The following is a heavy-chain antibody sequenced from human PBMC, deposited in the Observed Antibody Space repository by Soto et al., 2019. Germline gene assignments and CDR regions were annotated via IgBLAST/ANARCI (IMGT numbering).Heavy chain of an antibody. CDR1: GFTSSNAL. D-gene: IGHD3-3*01. Sequence: PGGPLRLSCAASGFTSSNALMTCVRQAPWKGLEWVGRIKSKSDGATTDYAAPVRGRFIISRDDSKNTLYLQMNSLKTEDTAVYYCTTGLTIFGVVIVRWGQGTLVTVSS. CDR3: TTGLTIFGVVIVR. V-gene: IGHV3-15*01. J-gene: IGHJ4*02. CDR2: IKSKSDGATT.